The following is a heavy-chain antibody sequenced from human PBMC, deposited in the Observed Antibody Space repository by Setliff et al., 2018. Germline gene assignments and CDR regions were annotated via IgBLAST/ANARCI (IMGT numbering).Heavy chain of an antibody. J-gene: IGHJ5*02. CDR3: ARSRSNFWSGYFNWFDP. D-gene: IGHD3-3*01. Sequence: PGESLKISCKGSGYSFTNYWIGWVRQMPGKGLEWMGIIYPGDSNTRYSPSFQGQVTISVDKSISTAYLQWSSLKASDTAMYYCARSRSNFWSGYFNWFDPWGQGTLVTVSS. V-gene: IGHV5-51*01. CDR2: IYPGDSNT. CDR1: GYSFTNYW.